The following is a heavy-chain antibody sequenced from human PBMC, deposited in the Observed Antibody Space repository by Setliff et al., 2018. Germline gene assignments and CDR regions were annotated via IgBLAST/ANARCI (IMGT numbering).Heavy chain of an antibody. Sequence: GASVKVSCKPSGYTFNTFGISWVRRAPGQGLDWMGWISPYNGDTKSAQKFQGRVTMTIDTSTSTAYVEVRSLTSDDTAVYYCAKHSDYGDYGIFDYWGQGTLVTVSS. CDR1: GYTFNTFG. V-gene: IGHV1-18*01. CDR3: AKHSDYGDYGIFDY. CDR2: ISPYNGDT. J-gene: IGHJ4*02. D-gene: IGHD4-17*01.